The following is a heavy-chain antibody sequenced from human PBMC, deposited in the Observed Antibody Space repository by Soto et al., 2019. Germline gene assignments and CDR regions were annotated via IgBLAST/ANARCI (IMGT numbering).Heavy chain of an antibody. D-gene: IGHD2-2*01. CDR1: GYTLTSYA. CDR2: INAGNGNT. Sequence: ASVKVSCKASGYTLTSYAVHWVRQAPGQRLEWMGWINAGNGNTKYSQKFQGRVTITRDTSASTAYMELSSLRSEDTAVYYCARAPDCSSTSCYHWFDPWGQGTLVTVSS. J-gene: IGHJ5*02. V-gene: IGHV1-3*01. CDR3: ARAPDCSSTSCYHWFDP.